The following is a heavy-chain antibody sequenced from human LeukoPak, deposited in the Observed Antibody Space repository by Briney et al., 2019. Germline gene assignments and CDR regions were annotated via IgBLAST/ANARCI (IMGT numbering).Heavy chain of an antibody. CDR1: GFTFSSYG. J-gene: IGHJ5*02. V-gene: IGHV3-23*01. CDR3: AKGERPVLLWFGELS. D-gene: IGHD3-10*01. CDR2: ISGSGGST. Sequence: GGSLRLSCAASGFTFSSYGMHWVRQAPGKGLEWVSAISGSGGSTYYADSVKGRFTISRDNSKNTLYLQMNSLRAEDTAVYYCAKGERPVLLWFGELSWGQGTLVTVSS.